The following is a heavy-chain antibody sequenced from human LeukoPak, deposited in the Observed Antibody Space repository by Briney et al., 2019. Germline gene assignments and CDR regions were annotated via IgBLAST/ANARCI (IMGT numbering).Heavy chain of an antibody. D-gene: IGHD2-2*01. J-gene: IGHJ4*02. CDR3: AKGTSYCSSISCQNYFDY. Sequence: GGTLRLSCAASGFTFSSYGMSWVRQAPGKGLEWVSSISSSGGSTYYADSVKGRFTISRDNPKNTLYLQMNSLRAEDTAVYYCAKGTSYCSSISCQNYFDYWGQGTPVTVSS. CDR2: ISSSGGST. V-gene: IGHV3-23*01. CDR1: GFTFSSYG.